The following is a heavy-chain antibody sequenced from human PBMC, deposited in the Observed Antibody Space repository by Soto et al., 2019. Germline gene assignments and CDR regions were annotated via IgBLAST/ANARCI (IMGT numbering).Heavy chain of an antibody. CDR1: GGTFSTFG. Sequence: SEKVSCKVSGGTFSTFGISWVRQAPGQGLEWMGGIIPIFNTAKYAQKFQGRVTITADKSTSTVHMELSSLRSEDTAVYYCARQTVSSGWHYGNWFDPWGQGTLVTVSS. J-gene: IGHJ5*02. D-gene: IGHD6-19*01. V-gene: IGHV1-69*06. CDR2: IIPIFNTA. CDR3: ARQTVSSGWHYGNWFDP.